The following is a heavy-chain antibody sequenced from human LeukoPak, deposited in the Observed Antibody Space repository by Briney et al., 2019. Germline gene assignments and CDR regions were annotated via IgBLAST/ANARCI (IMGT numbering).Heavy chain of an antibody. J-gene: IGHJ4*02. CDR3: ARYKHYSSWSHFLS. V-gene: IGHV4-59*08. D-gene: IGHD6-13*01. Sequence: SETLSLTCIVPGGSISNSYWCRIRQPPGKGLEWIGCIFYSGSTSYNPSLKSRVTISVDTSKNQFSLQLSSVTAADTAVYYCARYKHYSSWSHFLSWRQGALVTVSS. CDR2: IFYSGST. CDR1: GGSISNSY.